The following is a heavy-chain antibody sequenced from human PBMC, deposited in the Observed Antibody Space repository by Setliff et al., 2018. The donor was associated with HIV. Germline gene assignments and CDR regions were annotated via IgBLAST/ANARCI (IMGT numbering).Heavy chain of an antibody. D-gene: IGHD3-16*01. CDR1: GYPFTDYF. Sequence: ASVKVSCKTFGYPFTDYFIHWMRQAPGQGLEWLGWVNPASGGSNYAQNFRGKVTMTRDTSISTAYMQVTRLTSDDTAVYYCARLRKDASDAFDIWGQGTMVTVSS. J-gene: IGHJ3*02. V-gene: IGHV1-2*02. CDR3: ARLRKDASDAFDI. CDR2: VNPASGGS.